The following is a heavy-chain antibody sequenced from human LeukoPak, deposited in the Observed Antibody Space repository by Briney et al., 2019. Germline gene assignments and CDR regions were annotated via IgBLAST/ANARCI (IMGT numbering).Heavy chain of an antibody. Sequence: GRSLRLSCAAPGFTFDDYAMHWVRQAPGKGLEWVSGISWNSGSIGYADSVKGRFTISRDNAKNSLYLQMNSLRAEDTALYYCAKDGSGDYYYYYGMDVWGQGTTVTVSS. CDR1: GFTFDDYA. V-gene: IGHV3-9*01. CDR2: ISWNSGSI. D-gene: IGHD2-15*01. CDR3: AKDGSGDYYYYYGMDV. J-gene: IGHJ6*02.